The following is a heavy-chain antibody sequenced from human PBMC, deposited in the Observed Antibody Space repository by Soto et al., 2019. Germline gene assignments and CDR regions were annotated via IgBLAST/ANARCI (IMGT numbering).Heavy chain of an antibody. V-gene: IGHV1-18*01. D-gene: IGHD3-10*01. CDR1: GYTFTSYG. J-gene: IGHJ5*02. Sequence: QAQLVQSGVEMKNVGASVKVSCKASGYTFTSYGISWVRQAPGQGLEWMGWISGFNDDTNHAQKFQGRVTVTKDTSTNPAYMELRSLKSDDTAVYYCARSGSYFPARNWFGPWGQGTLVTVSS. CDR2: ISGFNDDT. CDR3: ARSGSYFPARNWFGP.